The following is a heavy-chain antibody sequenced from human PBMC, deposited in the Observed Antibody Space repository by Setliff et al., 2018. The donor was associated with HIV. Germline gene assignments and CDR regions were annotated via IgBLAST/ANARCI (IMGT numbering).Heavy chain of an antibody. CDR3: ARGPTGSGSSYLDY. CDR2: ISWNGGSS. Sequence: GGSLRLSCAASGFIFDDYAMHWVRQVPGKGLEWVSLISWNGGSSYYADSVRGRFTISRDNRKNSRYLQMNSLRPEDTAFYYCARGPTGSGSSYLDYWGQGTLVTVSS. J-gene: IGHJ4*02. CDR1: GFIFDDYA. V-gene: IGHV3-43D*03. D-gene: IGHD3-10*01.